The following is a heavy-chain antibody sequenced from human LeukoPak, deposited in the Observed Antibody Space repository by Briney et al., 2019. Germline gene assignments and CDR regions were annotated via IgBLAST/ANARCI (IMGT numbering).Heavy chain of an antibody. CDR2: INLSGST. Sequence: SESLCLTCAVYGVSLSGYYWSWVRQPPGKGRGWSGEINLSGSTNYTPSLQSRVAISLDTSKNQYSLKLSSVPTADTAVYYGARVSRPYSTRGQQQLVRSGYYYGMDVWGKATTVTVHS. D-gene: IGHD6-13*01. V-gene: IGHV4-34*01. J-gene: IGHJ6*04. CDR1: GVSLSGYY. CDR3: ARVSRPYSTRGQQQLVRSGYYYGMDV.